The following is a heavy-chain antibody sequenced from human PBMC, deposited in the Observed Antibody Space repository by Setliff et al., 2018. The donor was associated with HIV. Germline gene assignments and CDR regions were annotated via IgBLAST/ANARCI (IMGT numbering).Heavy chain of an antibody. Sequence: SETLSLTCTVSGGSISSHYWSWIRQPPGKGLEWIGYIYYTGSTYYNPSLKSRVTISVDTSKNQFSLKLSSVTAADTAVYYCARAPFYYGSGSYQTFDYWGQGTLVTVSS. D-gene: IGHD3-10*01. CDR2: IYYTGST. CDR1: GGSISSHY. V-gene: IGHV4-59*11. J-gene: IGHJ4*02. CDR3: ARAPFYYGSGSYQTFDY.